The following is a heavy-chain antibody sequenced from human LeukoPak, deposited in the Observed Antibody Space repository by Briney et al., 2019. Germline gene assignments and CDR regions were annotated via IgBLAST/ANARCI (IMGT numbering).Heavy chain of an antibody. J-gene: IGHJ4*02. Sequence: GGSLRLSCVASGFSFSSYWMAWVRQAPGKGLEWVANIKYDGSHKYYVDSVKGRFAISRDNAKNSVYLQMNSLRVDDTAVYFCASSHDSSGNDWGQGTMVTVSS. D-gene: IGHD3-22*01. CDR1: GFSFSSYW. V-gene: IGHV3-7*01. CDR3: ASSHDSSGND. CDR2: IKYDGSHK.